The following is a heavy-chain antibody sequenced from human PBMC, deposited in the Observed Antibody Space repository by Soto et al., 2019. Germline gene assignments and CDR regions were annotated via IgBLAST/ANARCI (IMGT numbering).Heavy chain of an antibody. CDR1: GYSVSSGYY. V-gene: IGHV4-38-2*02. D-gene: IGHD2-21*01. J-gene: IGHJ4*02. CDR2: IYHTGTT. Sequence: SETLSLTCSVSGYSVSSGYYWAWIRQPPGKGPEWVASIYHTGTTYYNPSLTSRVTISIDTSSKQFSLKMTSVTAADSAVYYCAITETVGYFPYCGQGKLVTVSS. CDR3: AITETVGYFPY.